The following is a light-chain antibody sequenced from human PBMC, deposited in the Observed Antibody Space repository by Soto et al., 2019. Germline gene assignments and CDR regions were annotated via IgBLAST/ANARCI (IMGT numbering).Light chain of an antibody. V-gene: IGKV3-11*01. CDR3: QQRSNWPLP. CDR1: QSVSSY. Sequence: EIVLTQSPATLSLSPGERATLSCRASQSVSSYLAWYQQKTGQAPRLLIYDASNRATGIPARFSGSGSGTDFTLTISSLEPEDFAVYYCQQRSNWPLPFGGGTKVEIK. J-gene: IGKJ4*01. CDR2: DAS.